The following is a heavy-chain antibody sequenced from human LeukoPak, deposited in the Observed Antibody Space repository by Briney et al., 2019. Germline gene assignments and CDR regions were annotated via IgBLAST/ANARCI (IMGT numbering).Heavy chain of an antibody. CDR2: ISSSSSYI. D-gene: IGHD1-26*01. Sequence: PGGSLRLSCAASGFTFSSYSMNWVRQAPGKGLEWVSSISSSSSYIYYADSVKGRFTISRDNAKNPLYLQMNSLRAEDTAVYYCARDPAGYSGSYLPHDAFDIWGQGTMVTVSS. CDR1: GFTFSSYS. J-gene: IGHJ3*02. CDR3: ARDPAGYSGSYLPHDAFDI. V-gene: IGHV3-21*01.